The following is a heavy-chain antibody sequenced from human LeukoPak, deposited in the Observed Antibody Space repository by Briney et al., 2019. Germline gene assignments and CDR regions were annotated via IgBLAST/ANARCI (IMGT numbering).Heavy chain of an antibody. CDR3: ARSPSDIVVVPAATNWFDP. CDR1: GYTFTGYY. D-gene: IGHD2-2*01. Sequence: ASVKVSCKASGYTFTGYYMHWVRQAPGQGLEWMEWINPNSGGTNYAQKFQGRVTMTRDTSISTAYMELSRLRSDDTAVYYCARSPSDIVVVPAATNWFDPWGQGTLVTVSS. J-gene: IGHJ5*02. CDR2: INPNSGGT. V-gene: IGHV1-2*02.